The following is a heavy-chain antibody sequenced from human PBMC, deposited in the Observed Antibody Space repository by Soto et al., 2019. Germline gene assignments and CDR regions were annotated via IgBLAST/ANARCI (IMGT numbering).Heavy chain of an antibody. CDR1: GYTFTNYG. Sequence: ASVKVSCKASGYTFTNYGVHWVRQAPGQRLEWMGWINAGDGSRKYSRNLQGRVIITSDTTASTAYMEMSSLRSEDTAVYYCVRDGAVAGNINFDFWGQGTLVTVSS. CDR3: VRDGAVAGNINFDF. V-gene: IGHV1-3*01. D-gene: IGHD6-19*01. CDR2: INAGDGSR. J-gene: IGHJ4*02.